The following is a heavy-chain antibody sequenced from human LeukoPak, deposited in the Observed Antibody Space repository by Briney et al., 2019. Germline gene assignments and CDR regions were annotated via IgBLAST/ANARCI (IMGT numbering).Heavy chain of an antibody. CDR2: IYSGTST. J-gene: IGHJ4*02. Sequence: GGSLRLSCAVSGFTVNSNYMNWVRQAPGKGLEWVSVIYSGTSTYYADSVQGRFTISRDNSKNTLYLQMNSLRVEDTAVYYCARDGFSSSWGLAYWGQGTLVTVSS. V-gene: IGHV3-53*01. CDR3: ARDGFSSSWGLAY. D-gene: IGHD6-13*01. CDR1: GFTVNSNY.